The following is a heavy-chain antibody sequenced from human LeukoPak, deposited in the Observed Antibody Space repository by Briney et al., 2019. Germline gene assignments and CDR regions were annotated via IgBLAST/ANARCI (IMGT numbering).Heavy chain of an antibody. CDR1: GYTFTGYY. Sequence: ASVKVSCKASGYTFTGYYMHWVRQAPGQGLEWMGWINPNSGGTNYAQKFQGRVTMTRDTSISTVYMELSSLRSDDTAVYYCARDLTPLIVVVVAAPDYWGQGTLVTVSS. D-gene: IGHD2-15*01. J-gene: IGHJ4*02. CDR3: ARDLTPLIVVVVAAPDY. V-gene: IGHV1-2*02. CDR2: INPNSGGT.